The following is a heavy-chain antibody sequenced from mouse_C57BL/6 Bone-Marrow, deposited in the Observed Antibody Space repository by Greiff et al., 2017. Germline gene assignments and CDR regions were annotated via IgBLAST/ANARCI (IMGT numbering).Heavy chain of an antibody. D-gene: IGHD2-4*01. CDR1: GYTFTDYY. V-gene: IGHV1-77*01. CDR2: IGPGSGSP. J-gene: IGHJ3*01. Sequence: QVQLQQSGAELVKPGASVKISCKASGYTFTDYYINWVKQRPGQGLEWIGTIGPGSGSPYYNEKFKGKGTLTADKSSSTAYIQLSSLTSEDSAVYFCASQNYYDYGGFAYWGQGTLVTVSA. CDR3: ASQNYYDYGGFAY.